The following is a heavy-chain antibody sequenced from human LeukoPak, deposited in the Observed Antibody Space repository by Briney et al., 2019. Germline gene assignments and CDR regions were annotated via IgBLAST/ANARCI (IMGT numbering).Heavy chain of an antibody. J-gene: IGHJ4*02. CDR3: ARSTFSSNWNL. V-gene: IGHV4-59*08. CDR2: MYYSGSA. D-gene: IGHD6-13*01. Sequence: SETLSLTCTVSGGTITDYYWSWIRHSSGKGLEWIGYMYYSGSAYYSPSLKTRVTISVDTSKNQFSLKLTSVTAADTAVYYCARSTFSSNWNLWGQGTLVTVSS. CDR1: GGTITDYY.